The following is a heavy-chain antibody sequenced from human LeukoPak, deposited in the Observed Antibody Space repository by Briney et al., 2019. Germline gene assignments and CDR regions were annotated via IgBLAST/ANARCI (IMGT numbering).Heavy chain of an antibody. CDR3: ARIPLGYSGAYYFDY. Sequence: SETLSLTCTVSRGSISGSIRSYYWSWLRQPPGKGLEWIGYISTSGCINDNPSLRSRLTISVATSKNQFFLNLSSVTAADTAVYFCARIPLGYSGAYYFDYWGQGTLVTVS. J-gene: IGHJ4*02. D-gene: IGHD5-12*01. V-gene: IGHV4-4*09. CDR2: ISTSGCI. CDR1: RGSISGSIRSYY.